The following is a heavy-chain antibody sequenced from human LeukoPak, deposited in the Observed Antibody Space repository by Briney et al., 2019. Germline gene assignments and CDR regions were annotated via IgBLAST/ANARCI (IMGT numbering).Heavy chain of an antibody. Sequence: SETLSLTCTVSGGSINSGDYYWSWIRQPPGKGLEWIGYIYYSGSTYYNPSLKSRVTISVGTSKNQFSLKLSSVTAADTAVYYCAREDATYYDFWSGSFLGSIDYWRQGTLVTVSS. CDR1: GGSINSGDYY. V-gene: IGHV4-30-4*08. D-gene: IGHD3-3*01. CDR3: AREDATYYDFWSGSFLGSIDY. J-gene: IGHJ4*02. CDR2: IYYSGST.